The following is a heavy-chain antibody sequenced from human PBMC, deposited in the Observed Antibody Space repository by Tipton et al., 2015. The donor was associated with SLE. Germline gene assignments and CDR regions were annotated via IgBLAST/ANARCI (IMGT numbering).Heavy chain of an antibody. D-gene: IGHD7-27*01. CDR1: GGSISSSSYY. CDR2: IYYSGST. Sequence: LSCTVSGGSISSSSYYWGWIRQPPGRGLEWIGSIYYSGSTYYNPSLKSRVTISVDTSKNQFSLKLSSVTAADTAVYYCARHLTDYWYFDLWGRGTLVTVSS. CDR3: ARHLTDYWYFDL. V-gene: IGHV4-39*01. J-gene: IGHJ2*01.